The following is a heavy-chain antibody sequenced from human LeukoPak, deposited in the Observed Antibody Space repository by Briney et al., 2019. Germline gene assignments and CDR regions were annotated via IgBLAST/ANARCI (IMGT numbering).Heavy chain of an antibody. CDR1: GGSFSGYY. Sequence: SETLSLTCAVYGGSFSGYYWSWIRQPPGKGLEWIGEINHSGSTYYNPSLKSRVTISVDTSKNQFSLKLSSVTAADTAVYYCAKGARALIAAAGTNNWFDPWGQGTLVTVSS. CDR2: INHSGST. V-gene: IGHV4-34*01. D-gene: IGHD6-13*01. J-gene: IGHJ5*02. CDR3: AKGARALIAAAGTNNWFDP.